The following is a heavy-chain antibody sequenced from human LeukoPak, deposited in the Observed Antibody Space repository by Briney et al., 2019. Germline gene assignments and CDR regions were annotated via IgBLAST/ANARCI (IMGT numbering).Heavy chain of an antibody. J-gene: IGHJ4*02. CDR3: AKGVAGTFDY. V-gene: IGHV3-30*18. CDR1: GFTFSSYG. Sequence: GRSLRLSCAASGFTFSSYGMHWVRQAPGKGLEWVAVISYDGSNKYYADSVKGRFTISRDNSKNTLYLQMNSLRAEDTAVYYCAKGVAGTFDYWGQGTLVTVSP. D-gene: IGHD6-19*01. CDR2: ISYDGSNK.